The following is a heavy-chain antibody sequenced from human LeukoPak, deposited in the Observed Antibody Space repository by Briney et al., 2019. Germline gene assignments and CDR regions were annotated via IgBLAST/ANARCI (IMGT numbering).Heavy chain of an antibody. CDR1: GFTFSSYS. CDR3: ASFRGKNPLDY. Sequence: GGSLRLSCAASGFTFSSYSMNWVRQAPGKGLEWVSSISSSSSYIYYADSVKGRFTISRDNAKNSLYLQMNSLRAEDTALYYCASFRGKNPLDYWGQGTLVTVSS. D-gene: IGHD4-23*01. V-gene: IGHV3-21*01. J-gene: IGHJ4*02. CDR2: ISSSSSYI.